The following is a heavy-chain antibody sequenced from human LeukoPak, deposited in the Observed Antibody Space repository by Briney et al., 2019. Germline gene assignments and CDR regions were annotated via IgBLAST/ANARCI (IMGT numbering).Heavy chain of an antibody. V-gene: IGHV3-21*01. Sequence: KSGGSLRLSCAASGFTFSSYSMNWVRQAPGEGLEWVSSISSSSSYIYYADSVKGRFTISRDNAKNSLYQQMNSLRAEDTAVYYCARGKGRLGAPERGSFDYWGQGTLVTVSS. J-gene: IGHJ4*02. CDR1: GFTFSSYS. D-gene: IGHD1-26*01. CDR2: ISSSSSYI. CDR3: ARGKGRLGAPERGSFDY.